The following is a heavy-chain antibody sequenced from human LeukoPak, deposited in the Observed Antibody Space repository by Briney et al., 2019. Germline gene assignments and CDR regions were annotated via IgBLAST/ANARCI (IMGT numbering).Heavy chain of an antibody. Sequence: ASVKVSCKASGYTFTSYGISGVGQAPGQGGEGMGWISDYNGNTNYAQPLQGRVTITTDTSTSTAYMELRSLRSDDTAVYYCARVGVVVTANFDYWGQGTLVTVSS. D-gene: IGHD2-21*02. CDR3: ARVGVVVTANFDY. V-gene: IGHV1-18*01. CDR2: ISDYNGNT. J-gene: IGHJ4*02. CDR1: GYTFTSYG.